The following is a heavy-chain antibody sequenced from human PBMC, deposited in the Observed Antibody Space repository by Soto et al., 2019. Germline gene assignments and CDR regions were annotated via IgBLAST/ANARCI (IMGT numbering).Heavy chain of an antibody. Sequence: SETLSLTCTVSGGSIYRSGYYWGWIRQPPGRGLEWIGNIDYNGVTYSNPSLKSRVAISRDTSKNQFSLKLTSVTAADTALYYCGKVLVGATGHTDSDSWGPGTLVTVSS. CDR2: IDYNGVT. D-gene: IGHD2-15*01. J-gene: IGHJ4*02. CDR1: GGSIYRSGYY. CDR3: GKVLVGATGHTDSDS. V-gene: IGHV4-39*01.